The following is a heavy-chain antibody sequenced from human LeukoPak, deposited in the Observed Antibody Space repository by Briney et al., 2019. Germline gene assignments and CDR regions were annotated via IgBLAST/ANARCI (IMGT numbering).Heavy chain of an antibody. D-gene: IGHD3-10*01. V-gene: IGHV3-48*03. J-gene: IGHJ3*02. CDR3: AGTLEDYGSGSYYRWRAFDI. CDR1: GFTFSSYE. Sequence: PGESLRLSCAASGFTFSSYEMNWVRQAPGKGLEWVSYISSSGSTIYYADSVKGRFTISRDNAKNSLYLQMNSLRAEDTAVYYCAGTLEDYGSGSYYRWRAFDIWGQGTMVTVSS. CDR2: ISSSGSTI.